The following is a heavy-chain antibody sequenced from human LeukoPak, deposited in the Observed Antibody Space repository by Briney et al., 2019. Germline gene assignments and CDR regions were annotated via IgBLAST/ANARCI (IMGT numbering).Heavy chain of an antibody. CDR2: ISSSSSYI. J-gene: IGHJ4*02. D-gene: IGHD4-17*01. CDR1: GFTFSSYS. V-gene: IGHV3-21*01. Sequence: GGSLRLSCAASGFTFSSYSMNWVRQAPGKGLEWVSSISSSSSYIYYADSVKGRFTISRDNAKNSLYLQMNSLRAEDTAVYYCARDDRDPYGDRFDYWGQGTLVTVSS. CDR3: ARDDRDPYGDRFDY.